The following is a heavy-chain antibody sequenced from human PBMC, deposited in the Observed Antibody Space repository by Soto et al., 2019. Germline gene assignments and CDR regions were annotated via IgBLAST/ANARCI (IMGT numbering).Heavy chain of an antibody. CDR1: GFSVSSQS. Sequence: GGSLRLSCAPSGFSVSSQSMTWVRQPPGKGLEWVAVISTSGKDTFYGDSVKGRFTISRDNSNNIVHLQMNSLRAEDTAVYYCAKGNLYNFFSGSDYWGQGTLVTVSS. V-gene: IGHV3-23*01. CDR3: AKGNLYNFFSGSDY. D-gene: IGHD3-22*01. CDR2: ISTSGKDT. J-gene: IGHJ4*02.